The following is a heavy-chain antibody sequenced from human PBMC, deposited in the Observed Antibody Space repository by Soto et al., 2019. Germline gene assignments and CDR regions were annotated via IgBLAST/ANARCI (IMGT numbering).Heavy chain of an antibody. Sequence: QVQLVQSGAEVKKPGASVKVSCKASGYSFTSYGINWVRQAPGQGFEWMGWISAYNGNKNDAQKLQGSVTMTTDAPTSTAYMELRSLRSDDTAVYYCAKGSGSCSPSDYWGQGTLVTVSS. CDR2: ISAYNGNK. D-gene: IGHD3-10*01. V-gene: IGHV1-18*04. CDR1: GYSFTSYG. J-gene: IGHJ4*02. CDR3: AKGSGSCSPSDY.